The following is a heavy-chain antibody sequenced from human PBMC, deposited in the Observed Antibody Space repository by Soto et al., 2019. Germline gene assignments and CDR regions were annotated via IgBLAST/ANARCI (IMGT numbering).Heavy chain of an antibody. V-gene: IGHV1-3*05. J-gene: IGHJ4*02. Sequence: QVQLVQSGAEEKKPGASAKVSCKASGFAFTGYAMHWVRQAPGQRLEWMGGINAGNGNTKSSQQFQGRVTITRDTSASAAYMKLRSLRSEDTAVYYCARAVAVPAAFDYWGQGTLVTVSS. CDR1: GFAFTGYA. CDR3: ARAVAVPAAFDY. D-gene: IGHD2-2*01. CDR2: INAGNGNT.